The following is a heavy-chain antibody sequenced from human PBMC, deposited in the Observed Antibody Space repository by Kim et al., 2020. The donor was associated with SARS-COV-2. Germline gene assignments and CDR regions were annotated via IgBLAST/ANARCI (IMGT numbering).Heavy chain of an antibody. V-gene: IGHV2-70*01. CDR2: K. CDR3: ARMTASITAADY. J-gene: IGHJ4*02. Sequence: KYYSTSLKTRLTISKDTSNNQVVLTMTNMDPVDTATYYCARMTASITAADYWGQGTLVTVSS. D-gene: IGHD6-13*01.